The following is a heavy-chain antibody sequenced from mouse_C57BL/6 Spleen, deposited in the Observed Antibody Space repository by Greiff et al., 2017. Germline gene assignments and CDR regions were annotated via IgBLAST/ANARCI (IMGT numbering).Heavy chain of an antibody. CDR2: IDPETGGT. D-gene: IGHD2-4*01. Sequence: QVQLKQSGAELVRPGASVTLSCKASGYTFTDYEMHWVKQTPVHGLEWIGAIDPETGGTAYNQKFKGKAILTADKSSSTAYMELRSLTSEDSAVYYCTRKGRGYYDYDGDAMDYWGQGTSVTVSS. CDR1: GYTFTDYE. CDR3: TRKGRGYYDYDGDAMDY. V-gene: IGHV1-15*01. J-gene: IGHJ4*01.